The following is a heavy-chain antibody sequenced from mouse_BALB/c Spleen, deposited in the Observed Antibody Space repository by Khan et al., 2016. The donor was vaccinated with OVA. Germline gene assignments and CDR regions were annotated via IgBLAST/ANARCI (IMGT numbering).Heavy chain of an antibody. J-gene: IGHJ2*01. CDR1: GYTFSNYW. CDR2: INPSSGYT. CDR3: ARDRIDY. V-gene: IGHV1-7*01. Sequence: QVQLKQSGAELAKPGASVKLSCKASGYTFSNYWIHWVKQRPGQGLEWIGYINPSSGYTYYNQTFNDKATLTTDKSSNQAYMQLSSLTSEDSAVCYRARDRIDYGGQGTTLTVSS.